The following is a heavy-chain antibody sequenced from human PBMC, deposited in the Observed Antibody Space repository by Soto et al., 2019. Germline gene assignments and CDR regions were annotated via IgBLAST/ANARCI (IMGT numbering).Heavy chain of an antibody. J-gene: IGHJ3*02. Sequence: EEPLVESGGGLVQPGGSLRLSCAASGFTFSSYWMHWVRQAPGKGLVWVSRIDTYGSATKYADAVKGRFFISRDNAENTMYLQMDSLRVEDTAVYYCARVLKSSGWDNDVFDIWGQGTMVTVSS. CDR3: ARVLKSSGWDNDVFDI. V-gene: IGHV3-74*03. CDR1: GFTFSSYW. CDR2: IDTYGSAT. D-gene: IGHD6-19*01.